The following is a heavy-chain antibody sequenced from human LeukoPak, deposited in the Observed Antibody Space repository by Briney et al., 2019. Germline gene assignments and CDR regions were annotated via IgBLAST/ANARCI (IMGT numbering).Heavy chain of an antibody. CDR1: GFTFSSYA. V-gene: IGHV3-64D*06. CDR2: ISSNGGST. J-gene: IGHJ4*02. CDR3: AILGGSGTAIDY. D-gene: IGHD3-10*01. Sequence: GGSLRLSCSASGFTFSSYAMHWVRQAPGKGLEYVSAISSNGGSTYYADSVEGRFTISRDNSKNTLYLQMSSLRAEDTAVYYCAILGGSGTAIDYWGQGTLVTVSS.